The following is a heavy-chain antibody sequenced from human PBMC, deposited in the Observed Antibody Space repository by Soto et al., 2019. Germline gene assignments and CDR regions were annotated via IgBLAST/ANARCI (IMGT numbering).Heavy chain of an antibody. J-gene: IGHJ5*02. CDR3: AKEADLMTTVTNNWFDP. CDR1: GFTFSSYG. CDR2: ISYDGSNK. Sequence: QVQLVESGGGVVQPGRSLRLSCAASGFTFSSYGMHWVRQAPGKGLEWVAVISYDGSNKYYADSVKGRFTISRDNSKNTLYLQMNSLRAEDTAVYYCAKEADLMTTVTNNWFDPWGQGTLVTVSS. D-gene: IGHD4-17*01. V-gene: IGHV3-30*18.